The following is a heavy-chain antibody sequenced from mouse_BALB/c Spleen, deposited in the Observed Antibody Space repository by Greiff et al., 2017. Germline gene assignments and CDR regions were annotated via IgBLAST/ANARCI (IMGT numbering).Heavy chain of an antibody. CDR3: ARVGYPYWYFDV. V-gene: IGHV1-82*01. D-gene: IGHD2-2*01. Sequence: KISCKASGYAFSSSWMNWVKQRPGQGLEWIGRIYPGDGDTNYNGKFKGKATLTADKSSSTAYMQLSSLTSVDSAVYFCARVGYPYWYFDVWGAGTTVTVSS. CDR2: IYPGDGDT. J-gene: IGHJ1*01. CDR1: GYAFSSSW.